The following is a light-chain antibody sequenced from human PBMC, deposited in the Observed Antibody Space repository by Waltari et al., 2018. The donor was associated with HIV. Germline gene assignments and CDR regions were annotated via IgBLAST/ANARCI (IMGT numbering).Light chain of an antibody. CDR3: GLYMGSGMRV. CDR2: STN. Sequence: QTVVTQEPSFSVSPGGTVTLTCGLTSGSVSTSYYPSWYQQTPGQAPRTLIYSTNTRSSGVPDRCSGSILGNKAALTITGAQADDESDYYCGLYMGSGMRVFGGGTKLTVL. J-gene: IGLJ2*01. V-gene: IGLV8-61*01. CDR1: SGSVSTSYY.